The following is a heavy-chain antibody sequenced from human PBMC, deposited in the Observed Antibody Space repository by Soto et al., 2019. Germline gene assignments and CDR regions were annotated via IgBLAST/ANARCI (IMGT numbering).Heavy chain of an antibody. CDR1: GFTFSNAW. CDR2: IKSKTDGGTT. J-gene: IGHJ4*02. D-gene: IGHD3-16*01. Sequence: EVQLVESGGGLVKPGGSLRLSCAASGFTFSNAWMNWVRQAPGKGLEWVGRIKSKTDGGTTDYAAPVKGRFTISRDDSKHTLYLQMNSLKTEDTAVYYCTTDLWGVMITFGGVTPIDYWGQGTLVTVSS. V-gene: IGHV3-15*07. CDR3: TTDLWGVMITFGGVTPIDY.